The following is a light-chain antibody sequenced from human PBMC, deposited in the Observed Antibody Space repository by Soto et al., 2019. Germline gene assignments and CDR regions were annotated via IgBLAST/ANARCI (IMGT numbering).Light chain of an antibody. CDR3: KSYNEWPFA. CDR2: GVS. Sequence: DIVLTQSPATLSVSPGDRVTLSCRASESLCGFLAWYKQKPVQAPRLLMYGVSTRATGIPARFSGGGSATDFPLTTSSLKSEDSAFSFGKSYNEWPFAFGRGTRLE. J-gene: IGKJ2*01. CDR1: ESLCGF. V-gene: IGKV3-15*01.